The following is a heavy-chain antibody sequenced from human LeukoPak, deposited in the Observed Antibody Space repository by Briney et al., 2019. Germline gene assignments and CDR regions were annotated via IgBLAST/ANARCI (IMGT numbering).Heavy chain of an antibody. J-gene: IGHJ4*02. V-gene: IGHV1-69*05. D-gene: IGHD3-10*01. Sequence: SVKVSCKASGGTFSSYAISWVRQAPGQGLEWMGRIIPIFGIANYAQKFQGRVTITTDESTSTAYMELSSLRSEDTAVYYCARAYYYGSGSQQWSYYFDYWGQGTLVTVSS. CDR3: ARAYYYGSGSQQWSYYFDY. CDR1: GGTFSSYA. CDR2: IIPIFGIA.